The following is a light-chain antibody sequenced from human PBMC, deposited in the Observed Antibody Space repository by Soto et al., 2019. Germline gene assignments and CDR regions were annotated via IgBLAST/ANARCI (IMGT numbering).Light chain of an antibody. Sequence: QSVVTQEPSLTVSPGGKVTLTCGSSTGAVTNGHYPYWFQQKPGQAPRTLIYDTTNRHSWTPARFSGYLLGGKAALTLSGAQTEDEAEYYCLLSYNGPYVFGTGTKLTVL. CDR1: TGAVTNGHY. V-gene: IGLV7-46*01. CDR2: DTT. CDR3: LLSYNGPYV. J-gene: IGLJ1*01.